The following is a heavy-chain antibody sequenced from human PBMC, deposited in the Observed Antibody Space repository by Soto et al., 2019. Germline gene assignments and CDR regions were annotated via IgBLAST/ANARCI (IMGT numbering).Heavy chain of an antibody. CDR3: ARQAAGSIYYYYYYGMDV. CDR2: IYYSGST. V-gene: IGHV4-39*01. CDR1: VGSISSSSYY. D-gene: IGHD6-13*01. Sequence: PSETLSLTCTVSVGSISSSSYYWGWIRQPPGKGLEWIGSIYYSGSTYYNPSLKSRVTISVDTSKNQFSLKLSSVTAADTAVYYCARQAAGSIYYYYYYGMDVWGQGTTVTVSS. J-gene: IGHJ6*02.